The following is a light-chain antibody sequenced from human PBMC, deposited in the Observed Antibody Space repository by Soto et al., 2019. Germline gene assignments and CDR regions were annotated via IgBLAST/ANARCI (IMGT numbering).Light chain of an antibody. J-gene: IGLJ1*01. Sequence: SSELTQPPSVSVSPGQTARITCSGDALAKQYAYWYQQKPGQAPVLIIYKDNQRPSGIPERFSGSSSGTTVTLTISGVQAEDEADYYCQSADKSATYVFGIGTKLTVL. V-gene: IGLV3-25*03. CDR1: ALAKQY. CDR2: KDN. CDR3: QSADKSATYV.